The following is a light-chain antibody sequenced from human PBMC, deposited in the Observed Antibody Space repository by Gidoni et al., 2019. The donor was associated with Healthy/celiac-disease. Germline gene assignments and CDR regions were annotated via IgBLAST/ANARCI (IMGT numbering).Light chain of an antibody. CDR1: QSVSSSY. CDR3: QQYGSSPLT. V-gene: IGKV3-20*01. Sequence: IVLTQSPGTLSLSPGERATLSCRASQSVSSSYLAWYQQKPGQAPRLLIYGASSRATGIPDRFSGSGSGTDCTLTISRLEPEDFAVYYCQQYGSSPLTFGGGTKVEIK. J-gene: IGKJ4*01. CDR2: GAS.